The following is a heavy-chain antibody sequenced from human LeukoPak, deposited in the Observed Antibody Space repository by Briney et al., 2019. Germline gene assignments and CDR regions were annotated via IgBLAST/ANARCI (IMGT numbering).Heavy chain of an antibody. V-gene: IGHV4-34*01. CDR1: GGSFSGYY. Sequence: SETLSLTCAVYGGSFSGYYWSWIRQPPGKGLEWIGEINHSGSTNYNPSLKSRVTISVDTSKNQFSLKLSFVTAADTAVYYCARPIRSRDNNWFDPWGQGTLVIVSS. D-gene: IGHD3-10*01. J-gene: IGHJ5*02. CDR2: INHSGST. CDR3: ARPIRSRDNNWFDP.